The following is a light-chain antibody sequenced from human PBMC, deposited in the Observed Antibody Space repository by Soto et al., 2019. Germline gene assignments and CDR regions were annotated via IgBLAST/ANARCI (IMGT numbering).Light chain of an antibody. CDR2: DVS. CDR1: HSITNW. Sequence: DIQMTQSPSTLSASVVYIFTITCRASHSITNWLAWYQQKPGKAPKVLIYDVSTLGSGVPSRFSGSGSGTEFTLTISSLQPDDFATYYCQPYNNNFGQGTKVDI. V-gene: IGKV1-5*01. J-gene: IGKJ2*01. CDR3: QPYNNN.